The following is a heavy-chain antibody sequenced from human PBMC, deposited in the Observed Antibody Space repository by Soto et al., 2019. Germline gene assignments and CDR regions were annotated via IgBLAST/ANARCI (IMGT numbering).Heavy chain of an antibody. V-gene: IGHV3-30-3*01. CDR2: ISYDGNRK. J-gene: IGHJ5*02. Sequence: GGSLRLSCAASGFSLSDYAMHWVRQAPAKGLEWVAVISYDGNRKFYADSVKGRFTISRDTSQNTLFLEMNSLTTEDTAVYYCARRNWFDPWGQGMLVTVSS. CDR1: GFSLSDYA. CDR3: ARRNWFDP.